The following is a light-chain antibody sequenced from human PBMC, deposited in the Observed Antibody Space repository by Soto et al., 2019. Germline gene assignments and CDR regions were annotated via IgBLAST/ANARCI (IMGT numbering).Light chain of an antibody. CDR3: CSYARTSSTVV. CDR2: EGT. V-gene: IGLV2-23*01. J-gene: IGLJ2*01. Sequence: QSALTQPASVSGSPGQSITISCTGTSSEVGSYNLVSWYQQHPGKAPKHMIYEGTKRPSGVSNRFSGSKSGNTASLTISGLQAEDEADYYCCSYARTSSTVVFGGGTKVTVL. CDR1: SSEVGSYNL.